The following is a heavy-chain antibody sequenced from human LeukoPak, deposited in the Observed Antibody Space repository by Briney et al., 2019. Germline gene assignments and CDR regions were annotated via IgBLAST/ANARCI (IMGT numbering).Heavy chain of an antibody. CDR3: AKSESYRFDY. CDR1: EFTFSSYA. J-gene: IGHJ4*02. CDR2: INVSGGST. D-gene: IGHD1-26*01. Sequence: GGSLRLSCAASEFTFSSYAMQWVRQAPGKGLEWVSGINVSGGSTWYADSVKGRFTISRDNSKNTLYLQMNSLRDEDTAVYYCAKSESYRFDYWGQGTLVTVSS. V-gene: IGHV3-23*01.